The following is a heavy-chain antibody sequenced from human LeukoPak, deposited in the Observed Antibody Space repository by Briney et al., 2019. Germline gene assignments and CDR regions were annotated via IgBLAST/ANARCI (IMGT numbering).Heavy chain of an antibody. CDR1: GSTLSNYW. Sequence: GGSLRLSCETSGSTLSNYWMIWVRQAPGKGLEWVANIRPDGNDKNFLDSVKGRFSISIDSAKKSVFLQMNSLRVEDTAMYYCARDNTQRRGNEYYDALDFWGQGTMVTVSS. CDR3: ARDNTQRRGNEYYDALDF. V-gene: IGHV3-7*01. D-gene: IGHD4-23*01. CDR2: IRPDGNDK. J-gene: IGHJ3*01.